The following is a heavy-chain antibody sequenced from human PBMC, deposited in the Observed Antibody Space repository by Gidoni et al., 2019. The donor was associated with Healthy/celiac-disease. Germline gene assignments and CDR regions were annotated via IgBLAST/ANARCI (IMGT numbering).Heavy chain of an antibody. CDR3: ARDSGEDSSGYSLDYFDY. J-gene: IGHJ4*02. CDR1: GFTFSSYG. CDR2: INSDGSST. V-gene: IGHV3-74*01. Sequence: EVQLVESGGGLVQPGGSLRLPCAASGFTFSSYGMQWVRQAPGKGLVWVSRINSDGSSTSYADSVKGRFTISRDNAKNTLYLQMNSLRAEDTAVYYCARDSGEDSSGYSLDYFDYWGQGTLVTVSS. D-gene: IGHD3-22*01.